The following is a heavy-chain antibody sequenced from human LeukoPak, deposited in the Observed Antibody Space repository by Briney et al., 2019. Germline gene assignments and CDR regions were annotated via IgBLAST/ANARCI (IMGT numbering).Heavy chain of an antibody. J-gene: IGHJ2*01. Sequence: GASVKVSCKASGGTFSTYTSNCVRHAPGQGIEWMGGIIPILGTPNYAQKFQGSVTLTADESTSTAYMELHSLRSEATAVYYCARGMSTISHWFFDLWGHGTRVTVSS. CDR2: IIPILGTP. D-gene: IGHD5/OR15-5a*01. CDR1: GGTFSTYT. CDR3: ARGMSTISHWFFDL. V-gene: IGHV1-69*13.